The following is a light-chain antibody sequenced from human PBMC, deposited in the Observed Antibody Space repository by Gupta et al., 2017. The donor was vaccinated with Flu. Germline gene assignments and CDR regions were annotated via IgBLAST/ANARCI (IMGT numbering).Light chain of an antibody. CDR2: RNY. CDR1: DSTIGNNY. Sequence: SVVTQPPSASGTPGQTVTISCSGSDSTIGNNYIYWYQHLPGTAPKLLIYRNYQRPSGVPDRFSGSKSGTSASLAISGLRSEDEADYYCATWDDSRRVWVFGTGTKVTVL. V-gene: IGLV1-47*01. J-gene: IGLJ1*01. CDR3: ATWDDSRRVWV.